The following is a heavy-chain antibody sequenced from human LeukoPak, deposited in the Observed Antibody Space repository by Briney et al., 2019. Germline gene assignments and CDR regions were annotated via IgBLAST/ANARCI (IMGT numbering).Heavy chain of an antibody. CDR3: ARVFDYGDYVGWYFDL. Sequence: SVKVSCKASGGTFSSYAISWVRQAPGQGLELMGRIIPIFGTASYALKFQGRVTITTDESTSTAYMELSSLRSEDTAVYYCARVFDYGDYVGWYFDLWGRGTLVTVSS. J-gene: IGHJ2*01. D-gene: IGHD4-17*01. CDR1: GGTFSSYA. CDR2: IIPIFGTA. V-gene: IGHV1-69*05.